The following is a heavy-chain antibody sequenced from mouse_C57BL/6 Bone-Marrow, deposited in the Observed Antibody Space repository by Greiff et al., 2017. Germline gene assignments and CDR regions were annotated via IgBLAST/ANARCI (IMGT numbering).Heavy chain of an antibody. Sequence: VQLQESGAELARPGASVKLSCKASGYTFTSCGISWVKQRTGQGLEWIGEIYPRSGNTYYNEKFKGKATLTADKSSSTAYIALRSLTSEDSAVYFCARHYYGSSYPLLYWGQGTTLTVSS. CDR2: IYPRSGNT. J-gene: IGHJ2*01. CDR1: GYTFTSCG. CDR3: ARHYYGSSYPLLY. D-gene: IGHD1-1*01. V-gene: IGHV1-81*01.